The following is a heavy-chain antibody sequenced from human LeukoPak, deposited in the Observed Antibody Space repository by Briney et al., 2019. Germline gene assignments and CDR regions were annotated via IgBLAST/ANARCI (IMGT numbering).Heavy chain of an antibody. CDR2: VYYTGDT. D-gene: IGHD2-15*01. CDR3: ARGGGYCSGGSCYHNYFDY. V-gene: IGHV4-61*01. CDR1: GSFVSSGSYY. J-gene: IGHJ4*02. Sequence: PSETLSLTCSVSGSFVSSGSYYWSWIRQPPGKGLEWIGCVYYTGDTNYNPSLKSRVTISVDRSTNQFSLQLSSVTAADTAVYYCARGGGYCSGGSCYHNYFDYWGQGTLVTVSS.